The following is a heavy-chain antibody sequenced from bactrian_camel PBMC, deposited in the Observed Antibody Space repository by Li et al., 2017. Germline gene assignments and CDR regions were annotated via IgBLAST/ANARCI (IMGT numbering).Heavy chain of an antibody. CDR1: GYTVSRLC. CDR3: ASLSAVASTSMKSH. V-gene: IGHV3S1*01. D-gene: IGHD4*01. Sequence: HVQLVESGGGSVQAGGSLRLSCAASGYTVSRLCMGWFRQAPGKGLEWVSSINSGDDATLYAGSVTGRFTISRDNAKNTLYLHMNSLKYEDTAVYYCASLSAVASTSMKSHWGQGTQVTVS. CDR2: INSGDDAT. J-gene: IGHJ4*01.